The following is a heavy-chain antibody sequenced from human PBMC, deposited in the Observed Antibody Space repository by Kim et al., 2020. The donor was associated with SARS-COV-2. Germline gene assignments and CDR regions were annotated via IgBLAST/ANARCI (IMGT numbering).Heavy chain of an antibody. D-gene: IGHD6-13*01. CDR1: GFTFDNYA. J-gene: IGHJ4*03. Sequence: GGSLRLSCAASGFTFDNYAMRWVRQAPGKGLEWVSGISWNGGRIGYVDSVKGRFTISRDNAKNSLYLQMNSLRAEDTAVYYCAKDLGLSSSWYSWGDGY. CDR3: AKDLGLSSSWYSWGDGY. V-gene: IGHV3-9*01. CDR2: ISWNGGRI.